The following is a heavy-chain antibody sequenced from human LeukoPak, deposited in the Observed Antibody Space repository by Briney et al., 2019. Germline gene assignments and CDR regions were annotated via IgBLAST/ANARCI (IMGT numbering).Heavy chain of an antibody. V-gene: IGHV3-66*01. CDR3: ARAYYYDRSGYYYSDS. CDR2: IYSGGST. J-gene: IGHJ4*02. Sequence: GGSLRLSCAASGIIVSNNYMSWVRQAPGKGLEWVSVIYSGGSTYYADSVKGRFTISRDNAKNSLYLQMNSLRAEDTAVYYCARAYYYDRSGYYYSDSWGLGTLVTVSS. CDR1: GIIVSNNY. D-gene: IGHD3-22*01.